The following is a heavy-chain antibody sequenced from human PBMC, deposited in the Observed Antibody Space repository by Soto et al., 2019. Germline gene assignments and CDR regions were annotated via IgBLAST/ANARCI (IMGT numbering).Heavy chain of an antibody. D-gene: IGHD6-13*01. CDR3: ASAYSTSWYWFDP. CDR1: GFSLSNAGLR. Sequence: QVTVKESGPVLVKPTETLTLTCTVSGFSLSNAGLRVSWIRQPPGKALEWLAHIFSNDEKSYSTSLKSRLTISKDTSKSQVVLIMTNMDPVDTATYYCASAYSTSWYWFDPWGQGTQVTVSS. CDR2: IFSNDEK. J-gene: IGHJ5*02. V-gene: IGHV2-26*01.